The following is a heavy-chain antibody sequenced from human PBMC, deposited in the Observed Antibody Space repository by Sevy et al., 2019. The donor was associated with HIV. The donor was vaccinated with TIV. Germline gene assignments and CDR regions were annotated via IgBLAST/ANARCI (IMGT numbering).Heavy chain of an antibody. Sequence: GGSLRLSCAASGFIVRSNYMTWVRQAPGKGLEWVSVIYSSGGAYYADSVKGRFTISRDNSQNTLDLQMNSLRAEDTAVYYCARGGGVTVDHWGQGTLVTVSS. CDR3: ARGGGVTVDH. CDR2: IYSSGGA. V-gene: IGHV3-53*01. CDR1: GFIVRSNY. D-gene: IGHD3-16*01. J-gene: IGHJ5*02.